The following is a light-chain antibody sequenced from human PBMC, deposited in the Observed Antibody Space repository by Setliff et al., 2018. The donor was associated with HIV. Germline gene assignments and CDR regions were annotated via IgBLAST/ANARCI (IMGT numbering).Light chain of an antibody. J-gene: IGLJ1*01. CDR3: CSYAGSYKV. V-gene: IGLV2-11*01. Sequence: QSVLTQPASVSGSPGQSVTISCTGTSSDVGGYNYVSWYQQHPGKAPKLMIYDVSKRPSGVPDRFSGSKSGYTASLTISGLQAEDEADYYCCSYAGSYKVFGTGTKVTVL. CDR2: DVS. CDR1: SSDVGGYNY.